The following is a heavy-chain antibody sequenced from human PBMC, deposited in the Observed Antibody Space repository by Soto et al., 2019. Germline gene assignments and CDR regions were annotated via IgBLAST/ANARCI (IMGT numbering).Heavy chain of an antibody. V-gene: IGHV3-53*02. Sequence: EVQLVETGGGLIQPGGSLRLSCAASGFTVSSNYMSWVRQAPGKGLEWVSDIYSGGSSGDTYYADSVKGRFTISRDNSKHALYLQINSLRADDTAVYYCEWEGSGDLGAFDMWGQGTMVAVSS. J-gene: IGHJ3*02. CDR2: IYSGGSSGDT. D-gene: IGHD7-27*01. CDR3: EWEGSGDLGAFDM. CDR1: GFTVSSNY.